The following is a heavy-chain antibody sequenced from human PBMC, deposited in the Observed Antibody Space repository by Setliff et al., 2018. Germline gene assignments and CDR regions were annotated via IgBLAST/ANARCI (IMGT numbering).Heavy chain of an antibody. Sequence: SETLSLTCSVSDDSISSRRYYWTWIRQPPGKGLEYIGYINYSGSTNYNPSLKSRVTISGDTSKNQVSLRLSSVTAADTAVYYCATRKSSGRLYYMDVWGKGTTVTVSS. J-gene: IGHJ6*03. CDR1: DDSISSRRYY. CDR3: ATRKSSGRLYYMDV. D-gene: IGHD1-26*01. CDR2: INYSGST. V-gene: IGHV4-61*01.